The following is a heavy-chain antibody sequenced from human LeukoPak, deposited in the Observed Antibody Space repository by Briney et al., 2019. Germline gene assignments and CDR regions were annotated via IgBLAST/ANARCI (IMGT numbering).Heavy chain of an antibody. Sequence: GGSLRLSCAASGFTSSNAWMNWVRKAPGKGRVWVRRIKSKTDGGTTDYVAPVKGRFTISRDDSKNTLYLQVNSLNTEDTAVYYCTTGNWGSFSYWGQGTLVTVSS. V-gene: IGHV3-15*01. CDR1: GFTSSNAW. CDR2: IKSKTDGGTT. D-gene: IGHD7-27*01. CDR3: TTGNWGSFSY. J-gene: IGHJ4*02.